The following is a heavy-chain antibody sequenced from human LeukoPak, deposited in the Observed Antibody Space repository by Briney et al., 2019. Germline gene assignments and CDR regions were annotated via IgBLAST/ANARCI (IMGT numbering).Heavy chain of an antibody. CDR2: IYYSGST. CDR3: ARGRGAGVAH. D-gene: IGHD3-10*01. CDR1: GGSISSSSYY. J-gene: IGHJ4*02. V-gene: IGHV4-39*07. Sequence: PSETLSLTCTVSGGSISSSSYYWGWIRQPPRKGLEWIGSIYYSGSTYYNPSLKSRVTISVDTSKNQFSLKLSSVTAADTAVYYCARGRGAGVAHWGQGTLVTVSS.